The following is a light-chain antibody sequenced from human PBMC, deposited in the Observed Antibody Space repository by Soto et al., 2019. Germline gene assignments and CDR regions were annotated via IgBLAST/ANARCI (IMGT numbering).Light chain of an antibody. Sequence: QSALTQPASVSGSPGQSITISCTGTRSDVGGFLYVSWFQQHPGKAPKLMIYAVSNRPSGISNRFSGSKSGNTASLTISGLQAEDEADYYCSSYSSSSTLVVFGGGTKLTVL. CDR1: RSDVGGFLY. J-gene: IGLJ2*01. V-gene: IGLV2-14*01. CDR3: SSYSSSSTLVV. CDR2: AVS.